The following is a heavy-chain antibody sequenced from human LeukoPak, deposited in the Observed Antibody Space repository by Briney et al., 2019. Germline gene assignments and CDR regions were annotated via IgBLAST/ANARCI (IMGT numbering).Heavy chain of an antibody. J-gene: IGHJ4*02. CDR3: ARAITNYGYIFDY. V-gene: IGHV3-21*01. D-gene: IGHD5-18*01. CDR1: GFTFLSYI. Sequence: PGGSLRLSCLASGFTFLSYIWNGVGQPPGRGRAGVSYISSSSSYIYYADSVKGRFTISRDNAKNSLSLQMDSLRAEDTAVYYCARAITNYGYIFDYWGQGTLVTVSS. CDR2: ISSSSSYI.